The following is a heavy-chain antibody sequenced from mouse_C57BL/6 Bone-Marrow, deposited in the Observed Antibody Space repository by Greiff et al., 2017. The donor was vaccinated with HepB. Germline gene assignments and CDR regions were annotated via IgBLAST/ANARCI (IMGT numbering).Heavy chain of an antibody. J-gene: IGHJ3*01. Sequence: VQLQQSGPGLVQPSPTLSIPCTASVFSFTSYGVHWVRQSPGKGLEWLGVIWSGGSTDYNAAFISRLSISKDNSKSEVVFKMNSLQADDTAIYYCAGYNYPAWFAYWGQGTLVTVSA. D-gene: IGHD1-3*01. CDR1: VFSFTSYG. V-gene: IGHV2-2*01. CDR3: AGYNYPAWFAY. CDR2: IWSGGST.